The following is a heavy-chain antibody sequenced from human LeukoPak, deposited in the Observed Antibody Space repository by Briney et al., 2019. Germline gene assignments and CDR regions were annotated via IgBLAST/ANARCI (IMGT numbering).Heavy chain of an antibody. CDR3: ARVDTMVRGVINWFDP. D-gene: IGHD3-10*01. J-gene: IGHJ5*02. CDR1: GGSINTVGNY. V-gene: IGHV4-31*03. CDR2: IYYSGNT. Sequence: SETLSLTCTVSGGSINTVGNYWTWVRQYHGKGLEWIGNIYYSGNTYYNPSLNSRLTISEDTSKNQFSLRLDSVTAADTAVYYCARVDTMVRGVINWFDPWGQGTLVIVSS.